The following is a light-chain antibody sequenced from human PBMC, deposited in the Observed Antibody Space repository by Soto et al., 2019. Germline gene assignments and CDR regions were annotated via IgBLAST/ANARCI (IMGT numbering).Light chain of an antibody. CDR2: GAS. V-gene: IGKV3-20*01. Sequence: EIVLTQSPGTLSLSPGERATLSCRASQSVSTSYLAWYQHKPGQAPRLLIYGASRRATGIPDRFSGGGSGTDFTLTISRLEPEDFAVYYCQQFGSSPPYTFGQGTKLEIK. J-gene: IGKJ2*01. CDR1: QSVSTSY. CDR3: QQFGSSPPYT.